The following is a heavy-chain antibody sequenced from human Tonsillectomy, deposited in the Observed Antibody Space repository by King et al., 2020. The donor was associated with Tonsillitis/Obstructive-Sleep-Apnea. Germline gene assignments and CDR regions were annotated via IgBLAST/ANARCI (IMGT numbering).Heavy chain of an antibody. Sequence: VQLVESGGGLVQPGGSLRLSCAASGFTFSSYWMHWVRQAPGKGLVWVSRIKSDGSSTSYADSVKRRFTISRDNAKNTLYLQMNSLRAEDTAVYYCARDGGGSYPLGGYYYYYMDVWGKGTTVTVSS. CDR1: GFTFSSYW. V-gene: IGHV3-74*01. D-gene: IGHD1-26*01. J-gene: IGHJ6*03. CDR2: IKSDGSST. CDR3: ARDGGGSYPLGGYYYYYMDV.